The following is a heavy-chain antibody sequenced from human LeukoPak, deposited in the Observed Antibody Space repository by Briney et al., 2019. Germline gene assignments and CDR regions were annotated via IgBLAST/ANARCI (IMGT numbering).Heavy chain of an antibody. CDR2: ISYDGSNK. D-gene: IGHD3-16*01. Sequence: GGSLRLSCAASGFTLSSYDMHWVRQAPGKGLEWVAVISYDGSNKYYADSVKGRFTISRDNSKNTLYLQMNSLRAEDTVVYYCAREPFGGYQYYYYYYGMDVWGKGTTVTVSS. J-gene: IGHJ6*04. CDR3: AREPFGGYQYYYYYYGMDV. CDR1: GFTLSSYD. V-gene: IGHV3-30*19.